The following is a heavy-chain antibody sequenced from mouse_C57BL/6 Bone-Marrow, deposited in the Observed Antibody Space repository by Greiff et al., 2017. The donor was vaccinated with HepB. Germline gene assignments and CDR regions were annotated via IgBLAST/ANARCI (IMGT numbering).Heavy chain of an antibody. V-gene: IGHV8-8*01. CDR1: GFSLSTFGMG. CDR2: IWWDDDK. Sequence: QVQLKESGPGILQPSQTLSLTCSFSGFSLSTFGMGVGWIRQPSGQGLEWLAHIWWDDDKYYNPALKSRLTISKDTSKNQVFLKIANVDTADTATYYCARIAATGRHYFDYWGQGTTLTVSS. CDR3: ARIAATGRHYFDY. D-gene: IGHD6-1*01. J-gene: IGHJ2*01.